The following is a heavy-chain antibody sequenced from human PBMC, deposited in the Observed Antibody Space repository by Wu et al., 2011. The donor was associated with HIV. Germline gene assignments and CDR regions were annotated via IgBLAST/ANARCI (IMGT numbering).Heavy chain of an antibody. CDR1: GGTFSSYV. Sequence: QVQLLQSGAEVKKPGSSVKVSCKASGGTFSSYVISWVRQAPGQGLEWMGWISGYNGDTHYVPNLQDRVTITADTSTSTAYMELRSLRSDDTAVYYCARDLHHYSNYPQSLYFWGQGTMSPSL. D-gene: IGHD4-11*01. V-gene: IGHV1-18*01. CDR2: ISGYNGDT. CDR3: ARDLHHYSNYPQSLYF. J-gene: IGHJ3*01.